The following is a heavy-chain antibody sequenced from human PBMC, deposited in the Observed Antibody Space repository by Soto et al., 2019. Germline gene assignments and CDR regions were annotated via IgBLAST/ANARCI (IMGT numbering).Heavy chain of an antibody. V-gene: IGHV3-23*01. J-gene: IGHJ4*02. CDR1: GFTFSDYS. D-gene: IGHD2-8*01. CDR2: IRGSGGDT. Sequence: EVRVLESGGGLEQPGGSLRLSCVASGFTFSDYSTSWVRQAPGKGLEWVSTIRGSGGDTFYADSVKGRFTISRDNSKNTVFLQMNSLRDEDTAMYYCAKGRGVYDSGLFDSWGQGTLVTVSS. CDR3: AKGRGVYDSGLFDS.